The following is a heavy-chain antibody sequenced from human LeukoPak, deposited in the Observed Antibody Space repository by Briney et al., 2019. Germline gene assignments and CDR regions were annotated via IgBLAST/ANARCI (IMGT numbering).Heavy chain of an antibody. D-gene: IGHD3-9*01. Sequence: GGSLRLSCAASGFTFSSYSMNWVRQAPGKGLEWVSSISSSSSNTYYADSVKGRFTISRDNSKNTLYLQMNSLRAEDTAVYYCAKDPNYDILTGYSRSPPFDYWGQGTLVTVSS. CDR1: GFTFSSYS. CDR3: AKDPNYDILTGYSRSPPFDY. V-gene: IGHV3-21*04. J-gene: IGHJ4*02. CDR2: ISSSSSNT.